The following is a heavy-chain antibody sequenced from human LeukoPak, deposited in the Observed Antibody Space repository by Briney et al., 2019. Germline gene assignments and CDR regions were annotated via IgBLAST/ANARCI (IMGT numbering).Heavy chain of an antibody. J-gene: IGHJ4*02. CDR3: ARAYRSGSYYFDY. CDR1: GGSISSSSYY. Sequence: SETLSLTCTVSGGSISSSSYYWGWIRQPPGKGLGWIGSIYYSGSTYYNPSLKSRVSISVDTSYNQFSLKLSSVTAADTAVYYCARAYRSGSYYFDYWGQGTLVTVSS. V-gene: IGHV4-39*01. D-gene: IGHD6-19*01. CDR2: IYYSGST.